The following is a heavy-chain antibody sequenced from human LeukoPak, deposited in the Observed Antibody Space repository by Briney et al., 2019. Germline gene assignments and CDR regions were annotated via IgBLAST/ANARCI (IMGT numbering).Heavy chain of an antibody. Sequence: GRSLRLSCAASGFTFSSYAMHWVRQAPGEGLEWVAFISYDGTNKYYADSVKGRFTISRDKSKNTLYLQMNSLRAEDTAVYYCARENYYGSGSLDYWGQGTLVTVSS. J-gene: IGHJ4*02. V-gene: IGHV3-30-3*01. D-gene: IGHD3-10*01. CDR3: ARENYYGSGSLDY. CDR2: ISYDGTNK. CDR1: GFTFSSYA.